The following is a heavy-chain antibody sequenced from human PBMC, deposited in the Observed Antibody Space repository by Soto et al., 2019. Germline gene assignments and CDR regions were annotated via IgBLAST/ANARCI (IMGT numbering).Heavy chain of an antibody. CDR1: GYTFTGYY. Sequence: ASVKVSCKASGYTFTGYYMHWVRHAPGQGLEWMGWINPNSGGTNYAQKFQGRVTMTRDTSISTAYMELSRLRSDDTAVYYCARDYSGYTSPDYYYYGMDVWGQGTTVTVYS. D-gene: IGHD5-12*01. CDR3: ARDYSGYTSPDYYYYGMDV. J-gene: IGHJ6*02. V-gene: IGHV1-2*02. CDR2: INPNSGGT.